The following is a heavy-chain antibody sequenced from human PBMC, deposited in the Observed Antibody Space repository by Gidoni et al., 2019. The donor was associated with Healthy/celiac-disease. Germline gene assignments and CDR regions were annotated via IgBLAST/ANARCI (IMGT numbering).Heavy chain of an antibody. J-gene: IGHJ3*02. Sequence: QVQLQESGPGLVKPSQTLSLTCTVSGGPISSGSYYWSWIRQPAGKGLEWIGRIYTSGSTNYNPSLKSRVTISVDTSKNQFSLKLSSVTAADTAVYYCAGGAAAGYDAFDIWGQGTMVTVSS. CDR3: AGGAAAGYDAFDI. D-gene: IGHD6-13*01. CDR1: GGPISSGSYY. V-gene: IGHV4-61*02. CDR2: IYTSGST.